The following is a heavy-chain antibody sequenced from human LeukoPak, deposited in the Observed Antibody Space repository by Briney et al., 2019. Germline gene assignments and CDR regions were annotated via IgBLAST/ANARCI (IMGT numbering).Heavy chain of an antibody. CDR3: SRWDVATTIPPRPANYYYYGMDV. J-gene: IGHJ6*02. Sequence: ASVKVSCKASGYTFTSYGISWVRRAPGQGLEWMGWISAYNGNTNYAQKLQGRVTMTTDTSTSTAYMELRSLRSDDTAVYYCSRWDVATTIPPRPANYYYYGMDVWGQGTTVTVSS. V-gene: IGHV1-18*01. D-gene: IGHD5-12*01. CDR1: GYTFTSYG. CDR2: ISAYNGNT.